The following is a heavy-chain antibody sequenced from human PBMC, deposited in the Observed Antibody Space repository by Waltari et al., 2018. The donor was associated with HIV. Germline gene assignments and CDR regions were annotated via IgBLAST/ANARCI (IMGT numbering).Heavy chain of an antibody. Sequence: EVQLLESGGGLVQPGGSLRLSCAASGFPFLNYAMTWVRQAPGKGLEWVSGISGSGATTYYAASVKGRFTISRDNSKNTLYLQISSLRAEDTAVYYCAKRPSSSNLGWYFDYWGQGTLVTVSS. V-gene: IGHV3-23*01. CDR3: AKRPSSSNLGWYFDY. CDR2: ISGSGATT. J-gene: IGHJ4*02. CDR1: GFPFLNYA. D-gene: IGHD6-6*01.